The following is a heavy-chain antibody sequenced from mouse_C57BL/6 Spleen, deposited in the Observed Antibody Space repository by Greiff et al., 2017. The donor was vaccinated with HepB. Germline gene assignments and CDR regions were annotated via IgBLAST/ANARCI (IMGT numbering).Heavy chain of an antibody. Sequence: EVKLQESGPGLVKPSQSLSLTCSVTGYSITSGYYWNWIRQFPGNKLEWMGYISYDGSNNYNPSLKNRISITRDTSKNQFFLKLNSVTTEDTATYYCARDRGPWYFDVWGTGTTVTVSS. CDR3: ARDRGPWYFDV. D-gene: IGHD3-1*01. J-gene: IGHJ1*03. CDR1: GYSITSGYY. V-gene: IGHV3-6*01. CDR2: ISYDGSN.